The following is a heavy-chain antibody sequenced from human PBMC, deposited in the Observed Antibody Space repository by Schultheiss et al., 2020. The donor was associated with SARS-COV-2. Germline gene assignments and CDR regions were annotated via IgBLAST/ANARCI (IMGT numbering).Heavy chain of an antibody. V-gene: IGHV3-33*08. J-gene: IGHJ6*02. Sequence: GGSLRLSCAASGFPFSIYWMSWVRQAPGKGLEWVAVIWYDGSNKYYADSVKGRFTISRDNSKNTLYLQMNSLRAEDTAVYYCARVNYGGNSLYYYYYGMDVWGQGTTVTVSS. D-gene: IGHD4-23*01. CDR2: IWYDGSNK. CDR3: ARVNYGGNSLYYYYYGMDV. CDR1: GFPFSIYW.